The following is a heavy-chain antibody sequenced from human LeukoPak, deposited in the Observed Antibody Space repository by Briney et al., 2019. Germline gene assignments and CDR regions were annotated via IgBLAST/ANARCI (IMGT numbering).Heavy chain of an antibody. CDR1: GFSISSYY. J-gene: IGHJ4*02. CDR2: IYYSEST. Sequence: AETLSLTCTASGFSISSYYWSWIRQPPGKGLEWIGDIYYSESTNYNHSLKSRVTISTHTSKNQFSLQLNSVTAADTAVYYCASSGSSGRIYYWGQGTLVTVSS. D-gene: IGHD3-10*01. V-gene: IGHV4-59*01. CDR3: ASSGSSGRIYY.